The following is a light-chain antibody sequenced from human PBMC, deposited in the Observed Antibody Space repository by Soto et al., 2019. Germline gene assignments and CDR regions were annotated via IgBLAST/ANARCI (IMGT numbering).Light chain of an antibody. CDR2: GSF. CDR3: QQYNDRPPIT. Sequence: EIVMTQSPVTLSASPGESATLTCRASQSVDNNVAWYQQKPGQAPRLLIVGSFARATGIPARFSGSVSGSEFTLTIGGLQSEDFAVYDGQQYNDRPPITFGQGTRLEIK. V-gene: IGKV3-15*01. CDR1: QSVDNN. J-gene: IGKJ5*01.